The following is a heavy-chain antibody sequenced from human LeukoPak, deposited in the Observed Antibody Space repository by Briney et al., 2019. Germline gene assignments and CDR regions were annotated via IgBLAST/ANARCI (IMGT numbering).Heavy chain of an antibody. Sequence: GGSLRLSCAASGFTFSSYAMHWVRQAPGKGLEWVAVISYDGSNKYYADSVKGRFTISRDNSKNTLYRQMNSLRAEDTAVYYCARGGARVTMIVVALSDYWGQGTLVTVSS. CDR2: ISYDGSNK. D-gene: IGHD3-22*01. CDR1: GFTFSSYA. J-gene: IGHJ4*02. V-gene: IGHV3-30*04. CDR3: ARGGARVTMIVVALSDY.